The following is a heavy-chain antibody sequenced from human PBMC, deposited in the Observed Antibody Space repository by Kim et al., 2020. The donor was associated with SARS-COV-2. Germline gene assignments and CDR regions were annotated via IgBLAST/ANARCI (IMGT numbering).Heavy chain of an antibody. Sequence: SETLSLTCAVYGGSFSGYYWSWIRQPPGKGLEWIGEINHSGSTNYNPSLKSRVTISVDTSKNQFSLKLSSVTAADTAVYYCARERRKVLWFGDPSHYFDYWGQGTLVTVSS. CDR3: ARERRKVLWFGDPSHYFDY. D-gene: IGHD3-10*01. CDR2: INHSGST. J-gene: IGHJ4*02. V-gene: IGHV4-34*01. CDR1: GGSFSGYY.